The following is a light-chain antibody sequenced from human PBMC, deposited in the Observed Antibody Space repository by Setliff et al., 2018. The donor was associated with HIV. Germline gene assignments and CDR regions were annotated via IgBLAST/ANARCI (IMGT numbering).Light chain of an antibody. CDR2: EVS. CDR1: SSDVGSYNL. J-gene: IGLJ3*02. V-gene: IGLV2-23*02. Sequence: QSVLAQPASVSGSPGQSITISCTETSSDVGSYNLVSWYPQHPGTAPKLMIYEVSKRHSGVSNRFSGSKSGNTASLAVSGLQAEDEADYYCCSYAESNTLWVFGGGTQLTV. CDR3: CSYAESNTLWV.